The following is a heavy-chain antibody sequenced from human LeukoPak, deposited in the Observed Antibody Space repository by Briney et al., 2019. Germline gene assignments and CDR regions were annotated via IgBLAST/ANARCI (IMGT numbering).Heavy chain of an antibody. CDR1: GGSFSGYY. V-gene: IGHV4-34*01. Sequence: SETLSLTCAVYGGSFSGYYRSWIRQPPGKGLEWIGEINHSGSTNYNPSLKSRVTISVDTSKNQFSLKLSSVTAADTAVYYCARRPTDYDILTGYYGSEDYYYNYGMDVWGQGTTVTVSS. D-gene: IGHD3-9*01. J-gene: IGHJ6*02. CDR2: INHSGST. CDR3: ARRPTDYDILTGYYGSEDYYYNYGMDV.